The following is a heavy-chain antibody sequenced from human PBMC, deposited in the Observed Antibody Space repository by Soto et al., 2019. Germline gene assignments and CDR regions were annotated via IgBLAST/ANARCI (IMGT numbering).Heavy chain of an antibody. V-gene: IGHV3-48*02. CDR3: ARDLQYQRATAPPDY. CDR1: GFTFSSYS. D-gene: IGHD4-4*01. CDR2: ISSSSSTI. Sequence: GGSLRLSCAASGFTFSSYSMNWVRQAPGKGLEWVSYISSSSSTIYYADSVKGRFTISRDNAKNSLYLQMNSLRDEDTAVYYCARDLQYQRATAPPDYWGQGTLVTVSS. J-gene: IGHJ4*02.